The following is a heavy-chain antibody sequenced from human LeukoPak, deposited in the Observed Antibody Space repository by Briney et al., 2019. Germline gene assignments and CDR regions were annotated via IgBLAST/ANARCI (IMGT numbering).Heavy chain of an antibody. J-gene: IGHJ3*02. D-gene: IGHD3-22*01. CDR3: ALSSGYI. V-gene: IGHV1-46*01. CDR2: ISPSSGGT. Sequence: ASVKVSCTASGYTFTSYGISWVRQAPGQGLEWMGVISPSSGGTNYAQKFQGRVTMTRDTSTSTFYMELSSLRSEDTAVYYCALSSGYIWGQGTMVTVSS. CDR1: GYTFTSYG.